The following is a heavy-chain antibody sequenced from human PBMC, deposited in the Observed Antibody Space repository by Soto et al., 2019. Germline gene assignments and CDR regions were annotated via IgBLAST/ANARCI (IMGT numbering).Heavy chain of an antibody. V-gene: IGHV1-18*01. CDR1: GYTFTSYG. J-gene: IGHJ6*02. Sequence: QVQLVQSGAEVKKPGASVKVSCKASGYTFTSYGISWVRQAPGQGLEWMGWISAYNGNTNYAQKLQGRVTMTTDTSTSTAYMELRSLRSDDTAVYYCAEVVGTIFGVILAPYGMDVWGQGTTATVSS. D-gene: IGHD3-3*01. CDR2: ISAYNGNT. CDR3: AEVVGTIFGVILAPYGMDV.